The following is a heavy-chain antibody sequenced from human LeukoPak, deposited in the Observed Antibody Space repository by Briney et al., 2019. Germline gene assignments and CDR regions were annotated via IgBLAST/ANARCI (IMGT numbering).Heavy chain of an antibody. J-gene: IGHJ4*02. V-gene: IGHV3-21*01. Sequence: GGSLRLSCAASGFTLSSYSMNWVRQAPGKGLEWVSYISSSSNYINYADSVKGRFTISRDNAKNSLYLQMNSLRAEDTAVYYCARDESLVRGAAFDYWGQGTLVTVSS. CDR2: ISSSSNYI. D-gene: IGHD3-10*01. CDR3: ARDESLVRGAAFDY. CDR1: GFTLSSYS.